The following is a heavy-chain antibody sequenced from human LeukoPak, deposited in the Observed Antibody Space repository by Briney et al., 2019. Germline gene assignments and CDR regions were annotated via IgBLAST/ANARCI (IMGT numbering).Heavy chain of an antibody. CDR1: GYTFTSYG. D-gene: IGHD2-21*01. J-gene: IGHJ3*02. V-gene: IGHV1-18*01. Sequence: ASVKVSCKASGYTFTSYGISWVRQAPGQGLEWMGWISAYNGNTNYAQKLQGRVTMTTDTSTSTAYMELRSLRFDDTAVYYCARAYCGGDCYISSVIYAFDIWGQGTMVTVSS. CDR3: ARAYCGGDCYISSVIYAFDI. CDR2: ISAYNGNT.